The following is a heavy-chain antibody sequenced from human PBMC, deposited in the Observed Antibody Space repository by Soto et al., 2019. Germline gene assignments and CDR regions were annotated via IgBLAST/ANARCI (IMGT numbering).Heavy chain of an antibody. Sequence: SETLSLTCSVSGASISTYYWTWIRQTPGKGLEWIGYIYYSGSTYYNPSLKSRVTISVDTSKNQFSLKLSSVTAADTAVYYCARHDWAKPFDYWGQGTLVTVSS. J-gene: IGHJ4*02. V-gene: IGHV4-59*08. CDR3: ARHDWAKPFDY. D-gene: IGHD3-9*01. CDR2: IYYSGST. CDR1: GASISTYY.